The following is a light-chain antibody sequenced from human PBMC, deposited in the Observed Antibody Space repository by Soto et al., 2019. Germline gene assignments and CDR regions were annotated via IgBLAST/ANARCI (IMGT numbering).Light chain of an antibody. CDR3: QHYSAFSVT. J-gene: IGKJ1*01. Sequence: DIQMTQSPSTLSAPVEDRVTITCRASQSIGDLLAWYQQKPGEAPKLLIYKASYLESGVPSRFSGSGSGTEFTLTISSLQPEDLATYYCQHYSAFSVTFGQGTKVDI. CDR1: QSIGDL. V-gene: IGKV1-5*03. CDR2: KAS.